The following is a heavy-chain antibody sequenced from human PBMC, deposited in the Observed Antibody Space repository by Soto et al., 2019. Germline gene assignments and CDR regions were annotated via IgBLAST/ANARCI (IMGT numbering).Heavy chain of an antibody. CDR2: IIPIFGTA. J-gene: IGHJ6*02. V-gene: IGHV1-69*13. CDR3: AREEDFWRGYDLGRYYFYGIYV. Sequence: SVKVSCKASGGTFSSYAISWVRQAPGQGLEWMGGIIPIFGTANYAQKFQGRVTITADESTSTAYMELSSLRSEDTAVYYCAREEDFWRGYDLGRYYFYGIYVWG. D-gene: IGHD3-3*01. CDR1: GGTFSSYA.